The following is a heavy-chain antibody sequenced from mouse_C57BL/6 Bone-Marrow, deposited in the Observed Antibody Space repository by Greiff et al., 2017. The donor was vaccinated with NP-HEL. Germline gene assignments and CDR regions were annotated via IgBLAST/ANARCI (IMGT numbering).Heavy chain of an antibody. V-gene: IGHV3-6*01. CDR1: GYSIISGYY. D-gene: IGHD1-1*01. CDR2: ISYDGSN. J-gene: IGHJ3*01. Sequence: EVKLMESGPGLVKPSQSLSLTCSVTGYSIISGYYWNWIRQFPGNKLEWMAYISYDGSNNYNPSLKNRISITRDLSKNQFFLKLTSVTTEDTATYYCAREGGYYGRPFAYWGQGTLVTVSA. CDR3: AREGGYYGRPFAY.